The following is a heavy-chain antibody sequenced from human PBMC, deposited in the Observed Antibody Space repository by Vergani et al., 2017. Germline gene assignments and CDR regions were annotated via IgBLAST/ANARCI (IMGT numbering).Heavy chain of an antibody. V-gene: IGHV3-23*01. Sequence: EVQLLESGGGLVQPGGSLRLSCAASGFTFSSYAMSWVRQAPGKGLEWVSAISGSGGSTYYADSVKGRFTISRDNSKTTLYLQMNSLKTEDTAVYYCTTDHLAVAGRAAFDIWGQGTMVTVSS. CDR3: TTDHLAVAGRAAFDI. CDR2: ISGSGGST. D-gene: IGHD6-19*01. J-gene: IGHJ3*02. CDR1: GFTFSSYA.